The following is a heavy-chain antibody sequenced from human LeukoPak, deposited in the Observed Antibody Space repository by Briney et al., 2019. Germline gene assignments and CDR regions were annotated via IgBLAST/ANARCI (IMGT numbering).Heavy chain of an antibody. CDR3: ARKSSDYYDSSGYYGSSDY. D-gene: IGHD3-22*01. Sequence: SETLSLTCAVYGGSFSGYYWSWIRQPPGKGLEWIGEINHSGSTNYNPSLKSRVTISVDTSKNQFSLKLSSVTAADTAVYYCARKSSDYYDSSGYYGSSDYWGQGTLVTVSS. CDR2: INHSGST. CDR1: GGSFSGYY. V-gene: IGHV4-34*01. J-gene: IGHJ4*02.